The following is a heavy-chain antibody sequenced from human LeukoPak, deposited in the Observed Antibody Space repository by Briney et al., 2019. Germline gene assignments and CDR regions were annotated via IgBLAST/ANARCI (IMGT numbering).Heavy chain of an antibody. V-gene: IGHV3-23*01. CDR3: AKDRCSNGIGCYFYYMDV. CDR2: ISVSGGNT. Sequence: GGSLRLSCAASGFTFSRYGMNWVRQAPGKGLEWVSAISVSGGNTYYADSVKGRFTISRDNSKNTLYLQMNSLRAEDTAVYYCAKDRCSNGIGCYFYYMDVWGKGTTVTISS. CDR1: GFTFSRYG. D-gene: IGHD2-8*01. J-gene: IGHJ6*03.